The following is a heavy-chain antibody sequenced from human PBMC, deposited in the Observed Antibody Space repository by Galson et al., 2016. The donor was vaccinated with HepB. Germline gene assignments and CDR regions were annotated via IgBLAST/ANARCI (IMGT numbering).Heavy chain of an antibody. V-gene: IGHV6-1*01. Sequence: ISGDSVSSNSAAWNWIRQSPSRGLEWLGRTYYRSNWYNDYAVSVKSRIILNSDTSKNQFSLHLFSVTPEDTAVYYCAKGASGHVYGMDVWGQGTTVTVS. CDR3: AKGASGHVYGMDV. CDR2: TYYRSNWYN. CDR1: GDSVSSNSAA. J-gene: IGHJ6*02. D-gene: IGHD1-26*01.